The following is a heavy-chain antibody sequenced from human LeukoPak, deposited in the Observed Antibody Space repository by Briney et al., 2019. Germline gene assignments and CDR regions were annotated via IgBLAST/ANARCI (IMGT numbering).Heavy chain of an antibody. CDR1: GFTFSSYA. D-gene: IGHD3-22*01. J-gene: IGHJ4*02. Sequence: GGSLTLSCAASGFTFSSYAMSWVRQAPGKGLEWVSAISGSGGSTYYADSVKGRFTISRDNSKNTLYLQMNSLRAEDTAVYYCAKDLGVVVITLFDYWGQGTLVTVSS. CDR3: AKDLGVVVITLFDY. V-gene: IGHV3-23*01. CDR2: ISGSGGST.